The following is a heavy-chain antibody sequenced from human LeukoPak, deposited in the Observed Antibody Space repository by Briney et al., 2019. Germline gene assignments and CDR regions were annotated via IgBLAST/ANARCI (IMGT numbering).Heavy chain of an antibody. Sequence: GGSLRLSCAASGFTFSSYGMHWVRQAPGKGLEWVAFIRYDGSNKYYADSVKGRFTISRDNSKNTLYLQMNSLRAEDTAVYYCAKFLVAAGISPFDYWGQGTLVTVSS. CDR3: AKFLVAAGISPFDY. J-gene: IGHJ4*02. CDR1: GFTFSSYG. V-gene: IGHV3-30*02. CDR2: IRYDGSNK. D-gene: IGHD6-13*01.